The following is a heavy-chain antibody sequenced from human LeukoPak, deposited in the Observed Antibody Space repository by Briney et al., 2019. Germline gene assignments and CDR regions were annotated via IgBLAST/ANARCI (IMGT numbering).Heavy chain of an antibody. CDR3: ARGLGIRYFDWLLSDPSGWFDP. Sequence: ASVRVSCKASGYTFTSYYMHWVRQAPGQGLEWMGWINPNSGGTNYAQKFQGRVTMTRDTSISTAYMELSRLRSDDTAVYYCARGLGIRYFDWLLSDPSGWFDPWGQGTLVTVSS. CDR2: INPNSGGT. CDR1: GYTFTSYY. D-gene: IGHD3-9*01. J-gene: IGHJ5*02. V-gene: IGHV1-2*02.